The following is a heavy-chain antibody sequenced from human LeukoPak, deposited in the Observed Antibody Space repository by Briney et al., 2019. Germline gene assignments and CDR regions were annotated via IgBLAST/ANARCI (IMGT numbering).Heavy chain of an antibody. Sequence: KPSETLSLTCTVSGGSISSYYWSWIRQPPGKGLEWIGYIYYSGSTYYNPSLKSRVTISVDTSKNQFSLKLSSVTAADTAVYYCARAGQGAARSIWFDPWGQGTLVTVSS. CDR3: ARAGQGAARSIWFDP. CDR1: GGSISSYY. V-gene: IGHV4-59*06. J-gene: IGHJ5*02. CDR2: IYYSGST. D-gene: IGHD6-6*01.